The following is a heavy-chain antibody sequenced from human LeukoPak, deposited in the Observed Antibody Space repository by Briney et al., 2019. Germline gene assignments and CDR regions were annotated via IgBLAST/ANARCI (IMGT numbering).Heavy chain of an antibody. CDR3: ARGYGDYRIYYFDY. CDR1: GGSISNYY. V-gene: IGHV4-59*08. J-gene: IGHJ4*02. CDR2: IHYSGSS. D-gene: IGHD4-17*01. Sequence: SETLSLTCTVPGGSISNYYWSWIRQPPGKGLEWIGYIHYSGSSNYNPSLKSRVTISVDTSKKQFSLKLSSVTAADTAVYYCARGYGDYRIYYFDYWGQGTLVTVSS.